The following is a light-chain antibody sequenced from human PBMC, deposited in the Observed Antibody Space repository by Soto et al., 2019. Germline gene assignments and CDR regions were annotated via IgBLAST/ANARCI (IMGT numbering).Light chain of an antibody. CDR1: QSISSY. Sequence: IQMTQSPSYLSASVGDRVTITCRASQSISSYLNWYQQKPGKAHKLLIYDAYTLESGVQSRFSGSGSGTEFTLTIRSLQPEDFATYYCLQYWDYSWTFGQGTKVDIK. J-gene: IGKJ1*01. CDR3: LQYWDYSWT. CDR2: DAY. V-gene: IGKV1-39*01.